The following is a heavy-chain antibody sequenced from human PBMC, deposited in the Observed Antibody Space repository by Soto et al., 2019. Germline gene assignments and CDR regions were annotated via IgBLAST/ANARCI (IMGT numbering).Heavy chain of an antibody. CDR3: ARGGYCSSTSCPTQNNWFDP. V-gene: IGHV4-31*03. D-gene: IGHD2-2*01. CDR2: IYYSGST. Sequence: KPSETLSLTCTVSGGSISSGGYYWSWIRQHPGKGLEWIGYIYYSGSTYYNPSLKSRVTISVDTSKNQFSLKLSSVTAADTTVYYCARGGYCSSTSCPTQNNWFDPWGQGTLVTVSS. J-gene: IGHJ5*02. CDR1: GGSISSGGYY.